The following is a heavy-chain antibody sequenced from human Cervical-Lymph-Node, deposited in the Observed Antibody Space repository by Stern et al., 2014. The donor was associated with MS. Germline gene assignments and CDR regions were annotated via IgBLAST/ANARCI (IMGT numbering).Heavy chain of an antibody. D-gene: IGHD5-18*01. CDR3: ARRNAYSHGLDYDAMDV. Sequence: VQLVQSGAEVKKPGESLKISCKISGFSFINYWIGWVRQMPGKGLEWMGIIYPGDSDIIYSPSFQGQVTISADKSISTAFLQWNSLKASDTAMYYCARRNAYSHGLDYDAMDVWGQGTTVTVSS. CDR1: GFSFINYW. J-gene: IGHJ6*02. CDR2: IYPGDSDI. V-gene: IGHV5-51*03.